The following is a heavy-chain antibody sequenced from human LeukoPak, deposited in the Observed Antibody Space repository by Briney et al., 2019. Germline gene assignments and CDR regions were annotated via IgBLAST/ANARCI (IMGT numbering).Heavy chain of an antibody. CDR1: GFTFGDYA. CDR3: TRADIDWSLFYFDY. J-gene: IGHJ4*02. Sequence: PGRSLRLSCTASGFTFGDYAMSWVRQAPGKGLEWVGFIRSKAYGGTTEYAASVKGRFTISRDDSKSIAYLQINTLKTEDTAVYYCTRADIDWSLFYFDYWGQGTLVTVSS. CDR2: IRSKAYGGTT. V-gene: IGHV3-49*04. D-gene: IGHD3-9*01.